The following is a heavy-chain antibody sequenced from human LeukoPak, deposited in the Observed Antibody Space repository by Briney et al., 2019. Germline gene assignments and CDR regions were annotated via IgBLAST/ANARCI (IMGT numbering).Heavy chain of an antibody. V-gene: IGHV3-30-3*01. D-gene: IGHD6-13*01. Sequence: GRSLRLSCAASGFTFSSYAMHWVRQAPGKGLEWVAVISYDGSNKYYADSVKGRFTISRDNSKNTLYLQMNSLRAEDTAVYYCATSRIAAAGDAFDIWGQGTMVTVSS. CDR2: ISYDGSNK. CDR1: GFTFSSYA. CDR3: ATSRIAAAGDAFDI. J-gene: IGHJ3*02.